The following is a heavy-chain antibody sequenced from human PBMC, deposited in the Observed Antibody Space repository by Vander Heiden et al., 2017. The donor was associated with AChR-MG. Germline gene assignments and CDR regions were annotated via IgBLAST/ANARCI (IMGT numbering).Heavy chain of an antibody. CDR3: AKDRSSRASYVLDI. V-gene: IGHV3-23*01. CDR2: ISDSGGNT. Sequence: EVQLLESGGDLVQPGGSLRLSCAVSGFTLNSYAMSWVRQAPGRGLEWVSGISDSGGNTYYADSVKGRFTISRDNSKNALYLQMNSLRAEDTAIYYCAKDRSSRASYVLDIWGQGTMVTVSS. D-gene: IGHD1-26*01. CDR1: GFTLNSYA. J-gene: IGHJ3*02.